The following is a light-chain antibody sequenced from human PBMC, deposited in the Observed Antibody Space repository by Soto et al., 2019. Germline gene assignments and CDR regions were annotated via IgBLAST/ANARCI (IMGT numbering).Light chain of an antibody. CDR2: WAS. CDR3: KRYYSTWT. CDR1: QSVLYSSNNKNY. V-gene: IGKV4-1*01. J-gene: IGKJ1*01. Sequence: DIVMTPTPDSLAVSLRESATINCESSQSVLYSSNNKNYLAWYQQKPGQPPKLLIYWASTREVGVHHRSSGSGLGKDFPSPTTTWSAKDVALYSCKRYYSTWTFGQGTKVDIK.